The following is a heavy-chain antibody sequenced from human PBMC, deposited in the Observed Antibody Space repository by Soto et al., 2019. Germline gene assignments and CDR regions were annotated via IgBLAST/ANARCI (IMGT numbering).Heavy chain of an antibody. CDR3: TTVSEAYYYYYGMDV. V-gene: IGHV3-15*07. CDR2: IKSKTDGGTT. J-gene: IGHJ6*02. D-gene: IGHD3-16*02. Sequence: GGSLRLSCAASGFTCSSYSMNWVRQAPGKGLEWVGRIKSKTDGGTTDYAAPVKGRFTISRDDSKNTLYLQMNSLKTEDTAVYYCTTVSEAYYYYYGMDVWGQGTTVTVSS. CDR1: GFTCSSYS.